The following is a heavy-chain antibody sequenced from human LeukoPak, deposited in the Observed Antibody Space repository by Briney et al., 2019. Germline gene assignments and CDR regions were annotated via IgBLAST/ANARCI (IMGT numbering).Heavy chain of an antibody. CDR1: GGSISSGSYY. CDR3: AREMYQGGPVD. J-gene: IGHJ4*02. D-gene: IGHD2-8*01. CDR2: IYTSGST. Sequence: PSETLSLTCTVSGGSISSGSYYWSWIRQPAGKGLEWIGRIYTSGSTNYNPSLKSRVTMSVDTSKNQFSLKLSSVTAADTAVYYCAREMYQGGPVDWGQGTLVTVSS. V-gene: IGHV4-61*02.